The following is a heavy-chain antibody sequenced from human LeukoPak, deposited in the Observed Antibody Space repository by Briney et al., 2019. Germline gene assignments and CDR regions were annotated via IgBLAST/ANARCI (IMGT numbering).Heavy chain of an antibody. V-gene: IGHV3-53*01. Sequence: GGSLRLSCAASGFTVSSNYMSWVRQAPGKGLEWVPVIYSGGSTYYADSVKGRFTISRDNSKNTLYLQMNSLRAEDTAVYYCARVTRGAFDIWGQGTMVTVSS. CDR3: ARVTRGAFDI. D-gene: IGHD4-11*01. CDR1: GFTVSSNY. CDR2: IYSGGST. J-gene: IGHJ3*02.